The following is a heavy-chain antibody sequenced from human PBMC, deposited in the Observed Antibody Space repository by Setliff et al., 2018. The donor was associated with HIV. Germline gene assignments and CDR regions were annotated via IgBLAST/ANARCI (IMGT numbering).Heavy chain of an antibody. J-gene: IGHJ4*02. Sequence: PGGSLRLSCAASGFTFSSYSMNWVRQAPGKGLEWVSYISSSSSTIYYADSVKGRFTISRDNAKNSLYLQMNSLRAEDTAVYYCARLWSYDYVWGSYRPVDYWGRGTLVT. CDR2: ISSSSSTI. D-gene: IGHD3-16*02. V-gene: IGHV3-48*01. CDR3: ARLWSYDYVWGSYRPVDY. CDR1: GFTFSSYS.